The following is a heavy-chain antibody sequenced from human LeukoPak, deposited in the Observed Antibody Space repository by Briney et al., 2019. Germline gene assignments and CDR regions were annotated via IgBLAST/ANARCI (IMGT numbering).Heavy chain of an antibody. Sequence: KPSETLSLTCTVSGYSISGGYYWGWIRQPPGKGLEWIGSIYHSGSTYYNPSLKSRVTISVDTSKNQFSLKLSSVTAADTAVYYCARVDPRGDYGVDYWGQGTLVTVSS. D-gene: IGHD4-17*01. J-gene: IGHJ4*02. CDR2: IYHSGST. CDR1: GYSISGGYY. CDR3: ARVDPRGDYGVDY. V-gene: IGHV4-38-2*02.